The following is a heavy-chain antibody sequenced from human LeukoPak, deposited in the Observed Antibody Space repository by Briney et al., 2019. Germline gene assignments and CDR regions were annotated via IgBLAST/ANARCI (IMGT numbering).Heavy chain of an antibody. CDR3: AKNPYEYYFDY. CDR1: GYTFTGYY. V-gene: IGHV1-2*02. J-gene: IGHJ4*02. D-gene: IGHD5-12*01. CDR2: INPNSGDT. Sequence: ASVKVSCKASGYTFTGYYMHWVRQAPGQGLEWMGWINPNSGDTNYAQKFQGRVTMTRDTSNRTAYLELSGLRSDDTAVYYCAKNPYEYYFDYWGQGTLVTVSS.